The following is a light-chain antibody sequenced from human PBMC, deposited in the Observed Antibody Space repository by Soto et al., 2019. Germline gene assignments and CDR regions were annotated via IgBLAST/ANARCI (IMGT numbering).Light chain of an antibody. V-gene: IGLV2-11*01. J-gene: IGLJ1*01. Sequence: QSVLTQPRSVSWSPGQSFTISCTGTISYVGGYNYVSWYQQHPGKAPKLMIYYFSKRPSGVPDRFYGSKSGKTASLTISGIQAEDEADYYCCSYAGSYPYVFGTWTKVPVL. CDR1: ISYVGGYNY. CDR3: CSYAGSYPYV. CDR2: YFS.